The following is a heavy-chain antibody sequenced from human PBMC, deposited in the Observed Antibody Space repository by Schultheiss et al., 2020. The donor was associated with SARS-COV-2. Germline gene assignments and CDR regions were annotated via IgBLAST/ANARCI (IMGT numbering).Heavy chain of an antibody. J-gene: IGHJ1*01. CDR3: ARDEGYCSGGSCSLYPQYFQH. CDR1: GGTFSSYA. CDR2: IIPIFGTA. D-gene: IGHD2-15*01. V-gene: IGHV1-69*13. Sequence: SVKVSCKASGGTFSSYAISWVRQAPGQGIEWMGGIIPIFGTANYAQKFQGRVTITADESTSTAYMELSSLRSEDTAVYYCARDEGYCSGGSCSLYPQYFQHWGQGTLVTVSS.